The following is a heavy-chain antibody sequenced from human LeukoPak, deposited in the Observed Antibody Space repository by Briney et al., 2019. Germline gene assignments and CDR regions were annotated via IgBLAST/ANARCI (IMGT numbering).Heavy chain of an antibody. Sequence: GGSLRLSCAASGFTFSNYAMSWVRQAPGKGLEWVSAISGSGDSTNYADSVKGRFTISRDNAKNSLYLQMNSLRAEDTAVYYCARDRNYYDSSGYYLNWFDPWGQGTLVTVSS. J-gene: IGHJ5*02. CDR2: ISGSGDST. D-gene: IGHD3-22*01. CDR3: ARDRNYYDSSGYYLNWFDP. CDR1: GFTFSNYA. V-gene: IGHV3-23*01.